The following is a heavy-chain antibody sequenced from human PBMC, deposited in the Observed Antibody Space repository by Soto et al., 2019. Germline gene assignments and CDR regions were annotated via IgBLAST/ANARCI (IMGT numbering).Heavy chain of an antibody. V-gene: IGHV3-23*01. J-gene: IGHJ5*02. CDR2: ISGSGGGT. CDR1: GFTFSNYA. D-gene: IGHD3-9*01. Sequence: VQLLESGGGLVQPGGSLRLSCAASGFTFSNYAMSWVRQAPGKGLEWVSAISGSGGGTYYTDSVKGRFTISRDNSKNTLYLQMNSLRAEDTAVYYCAKGFTGYYPNWFDPWGQGTLVTVSS. CDR3: AKGFTGYYPNWFDP.